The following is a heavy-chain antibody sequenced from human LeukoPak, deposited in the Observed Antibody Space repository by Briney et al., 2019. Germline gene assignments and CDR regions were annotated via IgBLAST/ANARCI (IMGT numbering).Heavy chain of an antibody. D-gene: IGHD3-22*01. J-gene: IGHJ4*02. Sequence: AASVKVSCKASGYTFTSYGISWVRQAPGQGLEWMGWISAYNGNTNYAQKLQGRVTMTTDTSTSTAYMELRSLRSDDTAVYYCARDRYTVHYYDSSGYYDYWGQGTLVTVPS. CDR1: GYTFTSYG. V-gene: IGHV1-18*01. CDR2: ISAYNGNT. CDR3: ARDRYTVHYYDSSGYYDY.